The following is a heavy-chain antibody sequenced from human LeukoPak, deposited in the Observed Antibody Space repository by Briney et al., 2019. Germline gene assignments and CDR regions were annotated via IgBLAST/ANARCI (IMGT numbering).Heavy chain of an antibody. Sequence: GGSLRLSCAASGFTFDDYAMHWVRQAPGKGLEWVSLISGDGGSTYYADPVKGRFTISRDNSKNSLYLHMNSLSTEDTALYYCAKDFGYDSSWGQGTMVTVSS. CDR2: ISGDGGST. CDR3: AKDFGYDSS. CDR1: GFTFDDYA. D-gene: IGHD5-12*01. J-gene: IGHJ3*01. V-gene: IGHV3-43*02.